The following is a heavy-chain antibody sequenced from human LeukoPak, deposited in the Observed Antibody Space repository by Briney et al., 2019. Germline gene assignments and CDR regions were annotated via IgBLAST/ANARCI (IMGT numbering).Heavy chain of an antibody. Sequence: GGSLRLSCAASGFTFSSYWMSWVRQAPGKGLEWVANIKQDGSEKYYVDSVKGRFTISRDNAKNSLYLQMNSLRAEDTAVYYCARDKTVGATLFDYWGQGTLVTVSS. CDR3: ARDKTVGATLFDY. V-gene: IGHV3-7*01. D-gene: IGHD1-26*01. CDR1: GFTFSSYW. CDR2: IKQDGSEK. J-gene: IGHJ4*02.